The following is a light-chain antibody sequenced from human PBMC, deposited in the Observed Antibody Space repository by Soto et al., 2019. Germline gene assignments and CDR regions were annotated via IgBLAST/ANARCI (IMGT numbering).Light chain of an antibody. CDR1: SSDVGGYNY. CDR3: SSYTSSSTLV. V-gene: IGLV2-14*01. CDR2: EVN. J-gene: IGLJ2*01. Sequence: QSVLTQPASVSGSPGQSITISCTGTSSDVGGYNYVSWYQQHPGKAPKLMIYEVNDRPSGVSNRFSGSKSGNTASLTISGLQAEEEADYYCSSYTSSSTLVFGGGTKLTVL.